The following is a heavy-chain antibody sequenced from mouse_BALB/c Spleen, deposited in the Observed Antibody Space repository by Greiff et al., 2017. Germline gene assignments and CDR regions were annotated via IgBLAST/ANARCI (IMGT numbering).Heavy chain of an antibody. J-gene: IGHJ3*01. V-gene: IGHV1-4*01. Sequence: LVESGAELARPGASVKMSCKASGYTFTSYTMHWVKQRPGQGLEWIGYINPSSGYTNYNQKFKDKATLTADKSSSTAYMQLSSLTSEDSAVYYCARWYGNPAWFAYWGQGTLVTVSA. CDR2: INPSSGYT. D-gene: IGHD2-10*02. CDR3: ARWYGNPAWFAY. CDR1: GYTFTSYT.